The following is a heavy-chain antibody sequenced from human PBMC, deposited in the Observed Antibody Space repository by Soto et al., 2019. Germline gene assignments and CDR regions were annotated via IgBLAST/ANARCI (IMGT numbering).Heavy chain of an antibody. Sequence: SETLSLTCAVSGGSISSCGYSWSWIRQPPGKGLEWVGYIYHSGSTYYNPSLKSRVTISVDRSKNQFSLKLSSVTAADTAVYYCARVGTMVRSNWFDPWGQGTLVTVS. CDR3: ARVGTMVRSNWFDP. D-gene: IGHD3-10*01. V-gene: IGHV4-30-2*01. J-gene: IGHJ5*02. CDR2: IYHSGST. CDR1: GGSISSCGYS.